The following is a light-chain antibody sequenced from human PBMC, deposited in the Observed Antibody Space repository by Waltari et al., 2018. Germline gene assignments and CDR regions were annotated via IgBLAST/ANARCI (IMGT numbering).Light chain of an antibody. CDR1: QSVSKY. CDR3: QKYVNLPAT. V-gene: IGKV3-20*01. CDR2: DAS. J-gene: IGKJ1*01. Sequence: SGRASQSVSKYLAWYQQRPGQAPRLLIYDASIRATGIPDRFSGSGSGTDFSLTISRLEPEDFAVYYCQKYVNLPATFGQGTKVEIK.